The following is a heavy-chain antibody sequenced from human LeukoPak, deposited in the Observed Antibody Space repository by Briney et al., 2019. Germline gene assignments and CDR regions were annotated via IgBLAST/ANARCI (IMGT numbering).Heavy chain of an antibody. D-gene: IGHD4-17*01. CDR1: GFTFSSYG. J-gene: IGHJ4*02. Sequence: GGSLRLSCAASGFTFSSYGMHWVRQAPGKGLECVAVIWYDGSNKYYADSVKGRFTISRDNSKNTLYLQMNSLRAEDTAVYYCARGGDYEIFDYWGQGTLVTVSS. CDR2: IWYDGSNK. CDR3: ARGGDYEIFDY. V-gene: IGHV3-33*01.